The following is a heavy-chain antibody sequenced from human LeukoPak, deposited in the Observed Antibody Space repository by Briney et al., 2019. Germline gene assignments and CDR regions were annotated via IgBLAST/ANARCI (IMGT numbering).Heavy chain of an antibody. CDR3: ARDVWGYFDY. CDR1: GITFSNYG. D-gene: IGHD3-16*01. V-gene: IGHV3-7*01. J-gene: IGHJ4*02. Sequence: HPGRSLRLSCVASGITFSNYGMHWVRQAPGKELEWVANTKQDGSEKYYVDSVKGRFTISRDNAKNSLYLLMNSLRAEDTAVYYCARDVWGYFDYWGQGTLVTVSS. CDR2: TKQDGSEK.